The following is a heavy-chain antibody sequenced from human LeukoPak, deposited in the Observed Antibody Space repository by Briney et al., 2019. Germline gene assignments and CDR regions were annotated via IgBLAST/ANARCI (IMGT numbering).Heavy chain of an antibody. V-gene: IGHV3-23*01. D-gene: IGHD3-22*01. CDR1: GFTFSSYW. CDR2: ISESGGST. J-gene: IGHJ4*02. Sequence: GGSLRLSCAASGFTFSSYWMSWVRQAPGKGLEWVSLISESGGSTNYADTVKGRFTISRDNSKNTLYLQMNTLRAEDTAIYYCASSYGSSAYYPFDYWGQGTLVTVFS. CDR3: ASSYGSSAYYPFDY.